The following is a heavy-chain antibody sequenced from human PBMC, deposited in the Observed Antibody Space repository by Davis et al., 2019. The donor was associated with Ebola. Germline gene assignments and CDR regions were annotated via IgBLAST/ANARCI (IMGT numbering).Heavy chain of an antibody. V-gene: IGHV3-15*07. CDR2: IKSKTDGGTT. CDR3: TTPPSEYYDSSGYYYYYGMDV. CDR1: GFTFSNAW. Sequence: GGSLRLSCAASGFTFSNAWMNWVRQAPGKGLEWVGRIKSKTDGGTTDYAAPVKGRFTISRDDSKNTLYLQMNSLKTEDTAVYYCTTPPSEYYDSSGYYYYYGMDVWGQGTTVTVSS. J-gene: IGHJ6*02. D-gene: IGHD3-22*01.